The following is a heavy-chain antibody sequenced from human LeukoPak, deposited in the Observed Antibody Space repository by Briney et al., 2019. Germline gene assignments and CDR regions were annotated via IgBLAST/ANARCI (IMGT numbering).Heavy chain of an antibody. CDR1: GFTFDDYA. Sequence: GGSLRLSCAASGFTFDDYAMHWVRQAPGKGLEWVSGISWNSGSIGYADSVKGRFTISRDNAKNSLYLQMNSLRAEDTAVYYCARVRTVDYDAFDIWGQGTMVTVSS. CDR3: ARVRTVDYDAFDI. J-gene: IGHJ3*02. D-gene: IGHD4-11*01. V-gene: IGHV3-9*01. CDR2: ISWNSGSI.